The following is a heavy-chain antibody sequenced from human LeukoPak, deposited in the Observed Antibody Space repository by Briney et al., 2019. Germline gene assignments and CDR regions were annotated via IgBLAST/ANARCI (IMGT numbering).Heavy chain of an antibody. CDR2: IYTSGNT. CDR1: GGSINSGSYY. CDR3: ARDQTGRAVIDFAY. J-gene: IGHJ4*02. V-gene: IGHV4-61*02. Sequence: SETLSLTCTVSGGSINSGSYYWSWIRQPAGKGLEWIGRIYTSGNTNYNPSLKSRVTISVDTSKNQFSLRLSSVTAADTAVYYCARDQTGRAVIDFAYWGQGTLVTVSS. D-gene: IGHD2-21*01.